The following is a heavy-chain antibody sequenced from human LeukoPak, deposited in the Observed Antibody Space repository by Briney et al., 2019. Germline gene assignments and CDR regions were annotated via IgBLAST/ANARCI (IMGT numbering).Heavy chain of an antibody. Sequence: SETLSLTCTVSGGSISSSSYYWGWIRQPPGKGLEWIGSIYYSGSTYYNPSLKSRVTISVDTSKNQFSLKLSSVTAADSAVYYCARFAVAGTPIDYWGQGTLVTVSS. CDR3: ARFAVAGTPIDY. D-gene: IGHD6-19*01. J-gene: IGHJ4*02. CDR2: IYYSGST. V-gene: IGHV4-39*07. CDR1: GGSISSSSYY.